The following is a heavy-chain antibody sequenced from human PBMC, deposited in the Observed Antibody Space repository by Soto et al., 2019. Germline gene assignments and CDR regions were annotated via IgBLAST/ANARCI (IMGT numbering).Heavy chain of an antibody. CDR3: ARSSGWYVWFDP. CDR1: GYTFTSYA. Sequence: ASVKVSCKASGYTFTSYAMHWVRQAPGQRLEWMGWINAGNGNTKYSQKFQGRVTITRDTFASTAYMELSSLRSEDTAVYYCARSSGWYVWFDPWGQGTLVTV. V-gene: IGHV1-3*01. J-gene: IGHJ5*02. D-gene: IGHD6-13*01. CDR2: INAGNGNT.